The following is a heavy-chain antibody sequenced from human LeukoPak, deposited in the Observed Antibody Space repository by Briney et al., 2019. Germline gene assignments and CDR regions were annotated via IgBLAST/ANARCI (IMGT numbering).Heavy chain of an antibody. Sequence: SETLSLTCTVSGGSINSYYWSWIRQPAGRGLEWIGRIYTTGSTNYNPSLKSRVTMSVDTSKNQFSLKLSSVTAADTAVYYCARDPLHFYDSVGSSFDFWGQGTLVTVSP. CDR3: ARDPLHFYDSVGSSFDF. CDR2: IYTTGST. D-gene: IGHD3-22*01. CDR1: GGSINSYY. J-gene: IGHJ4*02. V-gene: IGHV4-4*07.